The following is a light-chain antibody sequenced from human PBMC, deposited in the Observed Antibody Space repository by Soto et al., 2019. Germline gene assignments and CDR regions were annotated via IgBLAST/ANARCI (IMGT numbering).Light chain of an antibody. V-gene: IGLV1-40*01. CDR3: QSYDSSLGGSKGV. CDR1: SSDIGAGYD. Sequence: QLVLTQPPSMSGAPGQRVTISCTGSSSDIGAGYDVYWYQQFPGTAPKLLIYSNINRPSGVPDRFSGSKSGTSASLAITGLQAEDEADYYCQSYDSSLGGSKGVFGGGTKLTVL. J-gene: IGLJ3*02. CDR2: SNI.